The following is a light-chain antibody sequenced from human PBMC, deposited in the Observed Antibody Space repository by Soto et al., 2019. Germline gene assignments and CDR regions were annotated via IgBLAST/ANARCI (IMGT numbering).Light chain of an antibody. Sequence: EIVLTQSPATLSLSPGERATLSCRASQSVSSYLAWYQQKPGQAPRLLIYDASNRATGIPARFSGSGSGTDFTLTISILEPEYFAFYYCQQRSNWPLTFGGGTKVEIK. CDR3: QQRSNWPLT. CDR2: DAS. J-gene: IGKJ4*01. V-gene: IGKV3-11*01. CDR1: QSVSSY.